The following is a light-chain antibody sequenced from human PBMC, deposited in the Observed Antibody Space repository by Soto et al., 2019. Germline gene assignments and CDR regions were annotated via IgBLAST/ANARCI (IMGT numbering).Light chain of an antibody. CDR1: QSVSSN. CDR3: QQYNNWPPTWT. CDR2: GAS. V-gene: IGKV3-15*01. J-gene: IGKJ1*01. Sequence: EIVMTSSPATLSVSPKERDTHSCRASQSVSSNLAWYQQKPGQAPMLLIYGASTRATGIPARFSGSGSGTEFTLTISSLQSEDFAVYYCQQYNNWPPTWTFGQGTKVDIK.